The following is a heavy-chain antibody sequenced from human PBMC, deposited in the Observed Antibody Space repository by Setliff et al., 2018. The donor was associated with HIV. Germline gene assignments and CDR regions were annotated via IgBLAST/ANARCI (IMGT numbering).Heavy chain of an antibody. CDR2: INAGNDTT. CDR1: GYTFTTYA. D-gene: IGHD3-3*01. Sequence: PSVKVSCKASGYTFTTYAMHWVRQAPGQRLEWMGWINAGNDTTKYSQKFQGRVTITSDTSASTAYMELSSLRSEDTAVYYCARGGSITIFGVVPWAFDIWGHGTMVTVSS. CDR3: ARGGSITIFGVVPWAFDI. J-gene: IGHJ3*02. V-gene: IGHV1-3*01.